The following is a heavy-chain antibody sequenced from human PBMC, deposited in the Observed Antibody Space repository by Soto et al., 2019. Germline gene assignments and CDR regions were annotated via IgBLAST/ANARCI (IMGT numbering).Heavy chain of an antibody. CDR1: GFTFSSYA. J-gene: IGHJ4*02. V-gene: IGHV3-23*01. Sequence: GGSLRLSCAASGFTFSSYAMSWVRQAPGQGLEWVSTFSGERDTTWYAGAVKGRVTVSRDNSKNTLSMQMNSLRTEDTPVYYCAKATYAQCIGAICDFFDYWGPGTLVTVSS. CDR2: FSGERDTT. D-gene: IGHD2-15*01. CDR3: AKATYAQCIGAICDFFDY.